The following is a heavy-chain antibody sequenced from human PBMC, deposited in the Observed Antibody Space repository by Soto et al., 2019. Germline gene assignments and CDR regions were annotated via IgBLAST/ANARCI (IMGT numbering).Heavy chain of an antibody. CDR3: ARLSYYDSSGYYYHGNWFDP. CDR1: GYSFTSYW. Sequence: ESLKISCKGSGYSFTSYWIGWVRQMPGKGLEWMGIIYPGDSDTRYSPSFQGQVTISADKSISTAYLQWSSLKASDTAMYYCARLSYYDSSGYYYHGNWFDPWGQGNMVTVYS. J-gene: IGHJ5*02. D-gene: IGHD3-22*01. CDR2: IYPGDSDT. V-gene: IGHV5-51*01.